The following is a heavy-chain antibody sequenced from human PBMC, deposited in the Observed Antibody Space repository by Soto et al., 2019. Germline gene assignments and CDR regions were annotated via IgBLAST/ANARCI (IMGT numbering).Heavy chain of an antibody. CDR3: ARDHDDFWSGYSWGRGKANYYGMDV. V-gene: IGHV3-33*01. Sequence: XGSLRLSCAASGVTFSSYGMHWVRQAPGKGLDWVAVILYDGSNKYYADSVKGRFTISRDNSKNTLYLQMNSLRAEDTAVYYCARDHDDFWSGYSWGRGKANYYGMDVWGQGTTVTVSS. D-gene: IGHD3-3*01. CDR2: ILYDGSNK. CDR1: GVTFSSYG. J-gene: IGHJ6*02.